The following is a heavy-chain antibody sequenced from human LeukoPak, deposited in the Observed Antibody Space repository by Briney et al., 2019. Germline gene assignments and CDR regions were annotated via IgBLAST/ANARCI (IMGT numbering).Heavy chain of an antibody. D-gene: IGHD3-10*01. J-gene: IGHJ4*02. CDR2: INPKTGVT. CDR1: GYRFSDYY. V-gene: IGHV1-2*02. Sequence: GASVKVSCKASGYRFSDYYMFWIRQAPGQGLEWVGWINPKTGVTSYAQKFQGRVTVTTDTSISTLYMELHSLTSDDTALYYCARDHISGKDDRNFDYWGRGTLVTVSS. CDR3: ARDHISGKDDRNFDY.